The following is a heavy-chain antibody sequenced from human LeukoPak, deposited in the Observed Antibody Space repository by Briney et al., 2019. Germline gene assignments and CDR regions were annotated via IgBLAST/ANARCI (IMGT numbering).Heavy chain of an antibody. CDR3: ARHSTISGSIDF. V-gene: IGHV3-30*02. J-gene: IGHJ4*02. D-gene: IGHD3-3*01. Sequence: GGSLRLSCAASRFTFSNYGMHWVRQAPGKGLEWVAFIRSDGSEKYYEDSVKGRFTISRDNSKNTLYLQMNSLRPEDTAVYYCARHSTISGSIDFWGQGTLVTASS. CDR1: RFTFSNYG. CDR2: IRSDGSEK.